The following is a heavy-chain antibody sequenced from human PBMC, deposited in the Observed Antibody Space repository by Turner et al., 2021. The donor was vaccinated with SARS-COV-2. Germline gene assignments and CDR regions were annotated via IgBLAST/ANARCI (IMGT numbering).Heavy chain of an antibody. V-gene: IGHV3-21*02. CDR2: INSGRSYI. J-gene: IGHJ4*02. CDR3: ARGRDYYGSGTYYNYDY. CDR1: GFPFSSYS. Sequence: VQLVESGGGLVKPGGSLSLSCAASGFPFSSYSMNWVRQASEKGLEWVASINSGRSYIYYADSLKGRVTISRDNTKRSLFLQMNSLRVEDTAVYYCARGRDYYGSGTYYNYDYWGQGTLVTVSS. D-gene: IGHD3-10*01.